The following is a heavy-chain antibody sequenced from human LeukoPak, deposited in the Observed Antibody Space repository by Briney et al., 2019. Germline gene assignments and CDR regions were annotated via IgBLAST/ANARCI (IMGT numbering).Heavy chain of an antibody. J-gene: IGHJ4*02. V-gene: IGHV4-34*01. Sequence: SETLSLTCAVHGGSFSGYYWSWIRQPPGKGLEWIGEINHSGSTNYNPSLKSRVTISVDTSKNQFSLKLSSVAAADTAVYYCARGAVLWFGELLNFSNNLFDYWGQGTLVTVPS. CDR3: ARGAVLWFGELLNFSNNLFDY. CDR1: GGSFSGYY. D-gene: IGHD3-10*01. CDR2: INHSGST.